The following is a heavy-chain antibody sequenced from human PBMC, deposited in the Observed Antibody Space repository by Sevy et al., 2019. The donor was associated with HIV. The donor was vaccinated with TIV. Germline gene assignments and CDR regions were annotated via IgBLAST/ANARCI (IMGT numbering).Heavy chain of an antibody. CDR2: INSDGSST. J-gene: IGHJ3*02. CDR3: ARARRRFLGYCSGGSCPYDAFDI. V-gene: IGHV3-74*01. CDR1: GFTFSSYW. Sequence: GGSLRLSCAASGFTFSSYWMHWVRQAPGKGLVWVSRINSDGSSTSYADSVKGRFTIPRGNAKNTLYLQMNSLSAEDTAVYYCARARRRFLGYCSGGSCPYDAFDIWGQGTMVTVSS. D-gene: IGHD2-15*01.